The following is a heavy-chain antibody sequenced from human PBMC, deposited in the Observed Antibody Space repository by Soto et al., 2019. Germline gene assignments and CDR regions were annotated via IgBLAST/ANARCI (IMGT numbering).Heavy chain of an antibody. D-gene: IGHD1-26*01. CDR1: GCTFTTYG. Sequence: ASVKVSCKACGCTFTTYGISWVRQAPGQGLEWMGWISAYNGNTKYAQKLQGRVTMTTDTSSSTAYMELRSLISDDTAVYYCARDPGTYSGSYRYWGQGTLVTVSS. CDR2: ISAYNGNT. CDR3: ARDPGTYSGSYRY. V-gene: IGHV1-18*04. J-gene: IGHJ4*02.